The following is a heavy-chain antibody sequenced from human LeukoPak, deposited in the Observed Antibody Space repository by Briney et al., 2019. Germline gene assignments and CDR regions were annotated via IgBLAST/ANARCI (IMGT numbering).Heavy chain of an antibody. J-gene: IGHJ4*02. CDR1: GFTFSSYS. CDR3: ARDFDRAGDYHHFDF. Sequence: PGGSLRLSCVASGFTFSSYSMNWVRQAPGRGLEWVSSIITVSTTYFQYADSVKGRFTISRDNAKNSLYLQMDSLRAEDTAVYYSARDFDRAGDYHHFDFWGQGTLVTVSS. CDR2: IITVSTTYF. V-gene: IGHV3-21*01. D-gene: IGHD3-9*01.